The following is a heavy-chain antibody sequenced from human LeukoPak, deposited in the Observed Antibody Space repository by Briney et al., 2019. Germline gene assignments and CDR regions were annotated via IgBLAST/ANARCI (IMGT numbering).Heavy chain of an antibody. CDR2: ISGSRGSP. D-gene: IGHD2-2*01. V-gene: IGHV3-23*01. CDR3: AKRERYCSSTSCYLDY. J-gene: IGHJ4*02. Sequence: GGSLRLSCAASGFTFSSYAMSWVRQAPGKGLDWVSAISGSRGSPYYAAPPKGRFTISRDNSKNTLYLQMNSLRAEDTAVYYCAKRERYCSSTSCYLDYWGQGTLVTVSS. CDR1: GFTFSSYA.